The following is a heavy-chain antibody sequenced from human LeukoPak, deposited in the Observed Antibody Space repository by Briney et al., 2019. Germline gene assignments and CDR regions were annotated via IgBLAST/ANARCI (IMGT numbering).Heavy chain of an antibody. CDR3: ARVDDLDAFDI. V-gene: IGHV3-30*04. D-gene: IGHD2-2*03. Sequence: PGGSLRLSCAASGLTFSNHAMHWVRQGPGKGLEWVAVISDDGTSKFYADSVKGRFTIFRDNSKNTLFLQINSLRPEDTAMYYCARVDDLDAFDIWGQGTLVTVSS. CDR1: GLTFSNHA. CDR2: ISDDGTSK. J-gene: IGHJ3*02.